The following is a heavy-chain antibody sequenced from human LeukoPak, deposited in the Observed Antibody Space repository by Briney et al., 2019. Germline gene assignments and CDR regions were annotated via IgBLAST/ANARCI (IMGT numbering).Heavy chain of an antibody. J-gene: IGHJ4*02. V-gene: IGHV3-23*01. D-gene: IGHD3-9*01. CDR3: AKDHPPREYYDILTGHFDY. CDR2: ISGSGGST. Sequence: GGSLRLSYAASGFTFSSYAMSWVRQAPGKGLEWVSAISGSGGSTYYADSVKGRFTISRDNSKNTLYLQMNSLRAEDTAVYYCAKDHPPREYYDILTGHFDYWGQGTLVTVSS. CDR1: GFTFSSYA.